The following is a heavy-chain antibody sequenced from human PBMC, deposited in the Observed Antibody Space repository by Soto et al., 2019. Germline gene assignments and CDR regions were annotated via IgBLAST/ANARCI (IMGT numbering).Heavy chain of an antibody. J-gene: IGHJ3*02. CDR3: AKLLLWFGLLPGAFDI. V-gene: IGHV3-23*01. D-gene: IGHD3-10*01. CDR2: ISGSRGST. CDR1: GFTFSSYA. Sequence: EVQLLESGGGLVQPGGSLRLSCAASGFTFSSYAMSWVRQAPGKGLEWVSAISGSRGSTYYADSVKGRFTISRDNSKNTLYLQMNSLRAEDTAVYYCAKLLLWFGLLPGAFDIWGQGTMVTVSS.